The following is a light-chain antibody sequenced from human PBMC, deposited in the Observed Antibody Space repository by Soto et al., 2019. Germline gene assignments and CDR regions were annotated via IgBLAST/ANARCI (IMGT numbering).Light chain of an antibody. J-gene: IGKJ4*01. CDR1: QSVLYSSNNKNY. CDR3: QQYYSTPH. Sequence: DIVMTQSPDSLAVSLGERATINCKSSQSVLYSSNNKNYLAWYQQKPGQPPKLLIYWASTRESGVPDRFSGSGSGTDFTLTISSLQAEDVEVYYCQQYYSTPHFGGGTKVEIK. CDR2: WAS. V-gene: IGKV4-1*01.